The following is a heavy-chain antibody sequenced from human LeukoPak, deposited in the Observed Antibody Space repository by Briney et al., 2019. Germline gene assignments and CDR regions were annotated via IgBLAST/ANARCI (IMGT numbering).Heavy chain of an antibody. D-gene: IGHD2-2*02. Sequence: ASVKVSCKASGDTFSSHSLSWVRQAPGQGPEWMGVISPSGGSTTYAQKFQGRVTLTRDMSTSTDYLELSSLRSEDTAVYYCANSATAILGFDYWGQGTLVTVSS. CDR2: ISPSGGST. CDR1: GDTFSSHS. CDR3: ANSATAILGFDY. J-gene: IGHJ4*02. V-gene: IGHV1-46*01.